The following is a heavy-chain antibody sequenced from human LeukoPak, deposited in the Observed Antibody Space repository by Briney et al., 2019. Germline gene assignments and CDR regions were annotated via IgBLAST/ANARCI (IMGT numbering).Heavy chain of an antibody. CDR1: GGTLSSYA. D-gene: IGHD6-19*01. CDR3: ARGPGLYSSGWYSVFDY. V-gene: IGHV1-69*13. CDR2: IIPIFGTA. J-gene: IGHJ4*02. Sequence: SVKVSCKASGGTLSSYAISWVRQALGQGLEWMGGIIPIFGTANYAQKFQGRVTITADESTSTAYMELSSLRSEDTAVYYCARGPGLYSSGWYSVFDYWGQGTLVTVSS.